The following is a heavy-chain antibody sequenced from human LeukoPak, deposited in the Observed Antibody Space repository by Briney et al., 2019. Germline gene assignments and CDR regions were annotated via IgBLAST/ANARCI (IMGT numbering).Heavy chain of an antibody. J-gene: IGHJ4*02. V-gene: IGHV3-30*02. CDR2: IWYDGSNK. CDR1: GSTFSNYG. Sequence: GGSLRLSCAASGSTFSNYGMHWVRRAPGKGLEWVAFIWYDGSNKYYADSVKGRFTISRDNSKNTVYLQMNSLRAEDTAVYYCAKVLAVTSYGAKSVFDHWGQGTLVTVSS. CDR3: AKVLAVTSYGAKSVFDH. D-gene: IGHD4-23*01.